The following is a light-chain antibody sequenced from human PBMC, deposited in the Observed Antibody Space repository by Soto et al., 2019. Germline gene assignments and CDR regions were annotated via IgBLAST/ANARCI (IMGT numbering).Light chain of an antibody. V-gene: IGLV2-14*03. Sequence: QSALTQTAPVSGSPGQSITISCTGTSSDVGGYNYVSWYQQHPGKAPKVMIYDVSNRPSGVSNRFSGSKSGNTASLTISGLQAEDEADYYCSSYTSSSTLVFGTGTKLTVL. CDR3: SSYTSSSTLV. CDR1: SSDVGGYNY. CDR2: DVS. J-gene: IGLJ1*01.